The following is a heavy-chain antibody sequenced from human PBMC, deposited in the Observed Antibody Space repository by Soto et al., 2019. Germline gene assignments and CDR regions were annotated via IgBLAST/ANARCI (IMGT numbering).Heavy chain of an antibody. V-gene: IGHV1-69*06. CDR2: IIPIFNST. D-gene: IGHD2-2*02. Sequence: QVQLVQSGAEVKTPGSSLKVSCKVSGSRFSNYVISWVRQAPGHGLEWLGRIIPIFNSTKYAQNFQGRVTIPADKSTSTASLELSSQGSDDTAVYYCAREGRGKKAGYNGLVSLGYWGQGTLVTVSS. J-gene: IGHJ4*02. CDR1: GSRFSNYV. CDR3: AREGRGKKAGYNGLVSLGY.